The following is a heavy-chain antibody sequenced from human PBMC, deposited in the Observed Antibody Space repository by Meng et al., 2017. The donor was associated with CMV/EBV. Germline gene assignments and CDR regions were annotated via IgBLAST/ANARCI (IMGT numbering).Heavy chain of an antibody. Sequence: GGSLRLSCAASRFTFSNYAMSWVRQAPGKGLAWVSAFSGSGGSTYYADSVKGRFTIFRDKSKNTLYLQMNSLTVEGTALYYCAKSLIIGSSWRFGMDVWGQGTTVTVSS. CDR1: RFTFSNYA. D-gene: IGHD6-13*01. J-gene: IGHJ6*02. V-gene: IGHV3-23*01. CDR2: FSGSGGST. CDR3: AKSLIIGSSWRFGMDV.